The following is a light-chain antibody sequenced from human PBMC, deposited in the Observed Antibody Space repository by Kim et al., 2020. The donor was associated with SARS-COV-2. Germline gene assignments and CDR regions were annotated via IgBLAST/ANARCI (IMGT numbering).Light chain of an antibody. J-gene: IGKJ2*01. V-gene: IGKV2-28*01. Sequence: DIVMTQSPLSLAVTPGEPASISCRSSQSLLHNNEYNHLDWYVQKSGQSPQILIYLGSYRASGVPDRFSGSGSGTDFTLKISRVEAEDVGVYYCMQALQRGTFGQGTKLE. CDR3: MQALQRGT. CDR2: LGS. CDR1: QSLLHNNEYNH.